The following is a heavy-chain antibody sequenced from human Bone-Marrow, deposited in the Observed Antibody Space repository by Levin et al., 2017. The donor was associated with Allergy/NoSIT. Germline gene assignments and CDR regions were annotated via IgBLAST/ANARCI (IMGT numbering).Heavy chain of an antibody. V-gene: IGHV4-4*07. Sequence: SETLSLTCTVSGGSISSYHWSWIRQPAGKGLEWIGRIYISGSTKYNPSLKSRVTMSVDTSQNQFSLKLTSVTAADTAVYYCARALGAPMAWFDSWGQGTLVTVSS. J-gene: IGHJ5*01. D-gene: IGHD1-26*01. CDR3: ARALGAPMAWFDS. CDR1: GGSISSYH. CDR2: IYISGST.